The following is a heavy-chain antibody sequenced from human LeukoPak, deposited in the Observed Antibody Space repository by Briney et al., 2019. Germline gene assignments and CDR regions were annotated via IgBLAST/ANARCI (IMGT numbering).Heavy chain of an antibody. V-gene: IGHV3-30*04. CDR3: ATDYGDYEPIDY. CDR1: GVTLSNYA. CDR2: ISFDGTNK. D-gene: IGHD4-17*01. J-gene: IGHJ4*02. Sequence: GVSLRLSCTASGVTLSNYAMHWVRRPPGRGREWVAVISFDGTNKYYGDSVEGRFSVSRDNSKNTLYLQMNSLRPDDTAMYYCATDYGDYEPIDYWGQGTLVTVSS.